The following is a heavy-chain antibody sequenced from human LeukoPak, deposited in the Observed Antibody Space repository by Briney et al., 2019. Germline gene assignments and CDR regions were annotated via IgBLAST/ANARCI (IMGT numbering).Heavy chain of an antibody. CDR3: ARHCSGGSCYSGYNYMDV. V-gene: IGHV1-2*06. CDR1: GYTFTGYY. J-gene: IGHJ6*03. D-gene: IGHD2-15*01. CDR2: INPNSGGT. Sequence: ASVKVTCKASGYTFTGYYMHWVRQAPGQGLEWMARINPNSGGTNYAQKFQGRVTMTRDTSISTAYMELSRLRSDDTAVHYCARHCSGGSCYSGYNYMDVWWKGTTVTVSS.